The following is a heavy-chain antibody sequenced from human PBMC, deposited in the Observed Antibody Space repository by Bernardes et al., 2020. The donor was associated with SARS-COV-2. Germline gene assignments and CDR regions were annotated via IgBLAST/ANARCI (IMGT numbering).Heavy chain of an antibody. D-gene: IGHD6-19*01. Sequence: GGSLRLSCAGSGLRFSDNYMTWIRQAPGKGLEWVAYIAIGGVGIYYADSVKGRFTVSRDNARNSLYLQMDSLRVEDTAIYYCAGGGFSSGWIHFPMGHWGQGTLVTVSP. CDR3: AGGGFSSGWIHFPMGH. CDR2: IAIGGVGI. CDR1: GLRFSDNY. V-gene: IGHV3-11*01. J-gene: IGHJ4*02.